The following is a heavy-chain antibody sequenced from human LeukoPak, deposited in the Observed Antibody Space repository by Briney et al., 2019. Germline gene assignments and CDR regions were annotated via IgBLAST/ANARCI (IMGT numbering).Heavy chain of an antibody. Sequence: SETLSLTCSVSGDSISSGRYYWSWIRQPAGKGLEWIGRIYISGTSGTTNYNPSLKSRVTISVDTSKNQLSLKVNSVTATDTAVYYCARATFIGKVFDPWGQGSLVTVSS. CDR2: IYISGTSGTT. CDR1: GDSISSGRYY. J-gene: IGHJ5*02. CDR3: ARATFIGKVFDP. V-gene: IGHV4-61*02.